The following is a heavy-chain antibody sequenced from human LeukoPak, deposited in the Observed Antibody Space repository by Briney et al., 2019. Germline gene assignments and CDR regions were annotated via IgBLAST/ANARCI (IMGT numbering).Heavy chain of an antibody. CDR2: IYYSGST. Sequence: SETLSLTCTVSGGSISSYYWSWIRQPPGKGLEWIGLIYYSGSTNYNPSLKSRVTISVDTSKNQFSLKLSSVTAADTAVYYCARGSGTAMFDYWGQGTLVTVSS. CDR3: ARGSGTAMFDY. D-gene: IGHD5-18*01. J-gene: IGHJ4*02. V-gene: IGHV4-59*01. CDR1: GGSISSYY.